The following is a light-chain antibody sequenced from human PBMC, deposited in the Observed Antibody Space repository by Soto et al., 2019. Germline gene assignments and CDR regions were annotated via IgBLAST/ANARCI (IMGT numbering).Light chain of an antibody. J-gene: IGLJ1*01. V-gene: IGLV2-14*01. CDR3: NSYTSSNTYV. CDR1: SSDVGGYNF. Sequence: QSALTQPASVSGSPGQSITISCTGTSSDVGGYNFVSWYQQHPGKAPKLMIYEVSNRPSGVSNRFSGSKSGNTASLTISGLQAEDEADYYCNSYTSSNTYVFGAGTKLTGL. CDR2: EVS.